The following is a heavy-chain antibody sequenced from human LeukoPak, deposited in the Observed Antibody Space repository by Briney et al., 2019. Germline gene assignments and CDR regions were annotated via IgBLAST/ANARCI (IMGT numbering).Heavy chain of an antibody. Sequence: GGSLRLSCAASGLIFSSYAMSWVRQAPGKGLEWVSSISSSGGSTFYADSVKGRFTISRDNSRDTLFLQMNSLRAEDTAVYYCAKAPHVDTAMVAWGQGTLVTVST. CDR1: GLIFSSYA. D-gene: IGHD5-18*01. CDR3: AKAPHVDTAMVA. V-gene: IGHV3-23*01. J-gene: IGHJ5*02. CDR2: ISSSGGST.